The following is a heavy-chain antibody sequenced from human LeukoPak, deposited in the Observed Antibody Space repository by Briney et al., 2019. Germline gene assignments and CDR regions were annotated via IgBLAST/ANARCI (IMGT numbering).Heavy chain of an antibody. Sequence: PGGSLRPSCAPSGFTFSGHWMSWVRQAQGKGRGWVANINQGGSDKYYVDSVKGRFTISRDNANNLLYLQMNSLRGEDTAVYYCTRDRSRAEDDWGQGTLVTVSS. D-gene: IGHD1-14*01. CDR2: INQGGSDK. V-gene: IGHV3-7*01. CDR1: GFTFSGHW. CDR3: TRDRSRAEDD. J-gene: IGHJ4*02.